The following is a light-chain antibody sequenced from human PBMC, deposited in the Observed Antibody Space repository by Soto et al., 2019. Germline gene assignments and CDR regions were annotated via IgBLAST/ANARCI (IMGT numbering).Light chain of an antibody. CDR3: QSYDSSLSGSRV. J-gene: IGLJ2*01. V-gene: IGLV1-40*01. CDR2: GNS. CDR1: SSNIGAGYD. Sequence: QSVLTQPPSVSGAPGQSVTISCTGSSSNIGAGYDVHWYQQRPGTAPKLLIYGNSNRPSGVPDRFSGSKSGTSASLAITGLQAEDEADYYCQSYDSSLSGSRVFGGGTQLTVL.